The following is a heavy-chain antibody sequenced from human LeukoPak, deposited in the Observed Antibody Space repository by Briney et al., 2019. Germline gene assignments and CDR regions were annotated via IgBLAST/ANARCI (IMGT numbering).Heavy chain of an antibody. CDR1: GYTFTDFY. D-gene: IGHD5-18*01. J-gene: IGHJ4*02. CDR2: IFPRNGDT. V-gene: IGHV1-2*02. Sequence: ASVKVSCKTSGYTFTDFYFYWLRQAPGQGLEWVGWIFPRNGDTNYAQKFQDRVTLTRDTSISTAYMELSRLTSDVTAIYYCARDGDSPMVDFDYWGQGTLVTVSS. CDR3: ARDGDSPMVDFDY.